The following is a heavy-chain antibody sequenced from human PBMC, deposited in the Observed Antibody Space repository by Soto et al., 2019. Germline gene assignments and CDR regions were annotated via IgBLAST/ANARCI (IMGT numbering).Heavy chain of an antibody. CDR3: ARDLDYLALDY. V-gene: IGHV3-30-3*01. CDR1: GFTFSSYT. J-gene: IGHJ4*02. CDR2: ISYDGINR. Sequence: GGSLRLSCAASGFTFSSYTLHWVRQAPGKGLEWVALISYDGINRYFADSVKGRFTISRDNSKNTLYLQMNSLRTEDTAVYYCARDLDYLALDYWGQGTLVTVSS. D-gene: IGHD5-12*01.